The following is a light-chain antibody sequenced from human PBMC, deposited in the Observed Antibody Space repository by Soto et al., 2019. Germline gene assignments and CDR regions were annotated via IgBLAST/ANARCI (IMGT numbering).Light chain of an antibody. CDR2: GAS. CDR1: QNVLSN. CDR3: QQYNNWPRT. V-gene: IGKV3-15*01. J-gene: IGKJ1*01. Sequence: EMGMTQGPATLSVYPGERATLSCRASQNVLSNLSWYQHKPGQSPRLLIYGASTRATGLPARFSGSGSGTEFTLTISSLQSEDFAVYYCQQYNNWPRTFGQGTKVDI.